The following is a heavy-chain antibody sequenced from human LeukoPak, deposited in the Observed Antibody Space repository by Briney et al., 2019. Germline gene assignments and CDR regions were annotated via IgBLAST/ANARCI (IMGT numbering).Heavy chain of an antibody. Sequence: SETLSLTCTVSGGSISSYYWSWIRQPTGKGLEWIGYIYYSGSTNYNPSLKSRVTISVDTSKNQFSLKLSSVTAADTAVYYCARSARRVGAYDYWGQGTLVTVSS. J-gene: IGHJ4*02. CDR2: IYYSGST. CDR3: ARSARRVGAYDY. CDR1: GGSISSYY. D-gene: IGHD1-26*01. V-gene: IGHV4-59*01.